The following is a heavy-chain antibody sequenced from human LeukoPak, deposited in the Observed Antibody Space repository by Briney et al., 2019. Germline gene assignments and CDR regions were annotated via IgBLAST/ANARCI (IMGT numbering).Heavy chain of an antibody. J-gene: IGHJ4*02. CDR3: ARLRGYSYGYDY. Sequence: GGSLRLSCAASGFTFSSYSMNWVRQAPGKGLEWVSVIYSGGSTYYADSVRGRFTISRDNSKNTLYLQMNSLRAEDTAVYYCARLRGYSYGYDYWGQGTLVTVSS. V-gene: IGHV3-53*01. D-gene: IGHD5-18*01. CDR1: GFTFSSYS. CDR2: IYSGGST.